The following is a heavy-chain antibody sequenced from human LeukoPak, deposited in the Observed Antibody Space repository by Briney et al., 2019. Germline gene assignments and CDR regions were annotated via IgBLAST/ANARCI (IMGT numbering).Heavy chain of an antibody. CDR1: GFTFSSYW. V-gene: IGHV3-74*01. CDR2: INSDGSST. J-gene: IGHJ4*02. CDR3: ARDRLGGGIAVAGTGIDY. D-gene: IGHD6-19*01. Sequence: PGGSLRLSCAASGFTFSSYWMHWVRQAPGKGLAWVSRINSDGSSTSYADSVKGRFTISRDNAKNTLYLQMNSLRAEDTAVYYCARDRLGGGIAVAGTGIDYWGQGTLVTVSS.